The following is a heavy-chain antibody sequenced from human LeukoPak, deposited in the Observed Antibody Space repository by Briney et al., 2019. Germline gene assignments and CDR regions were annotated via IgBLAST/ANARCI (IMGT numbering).Heavy chain of an antibody. CDR2: IYYSGST. V-gene: IGHV4-59*01. CDR1: GGSISSYY. J-gene: IGHJ6*02. CDR3: ARGRGYYYGMDV. Sequence: SETLSLTCTVSGGSISSYYWSWIRQPPGKGLEWIGYIYYSGSTNYNPSLKSRVTISVDTSKNQFSLKLSSVTAADTAVYYCARGRGYYYGMDVWGQGTTVTVSS.